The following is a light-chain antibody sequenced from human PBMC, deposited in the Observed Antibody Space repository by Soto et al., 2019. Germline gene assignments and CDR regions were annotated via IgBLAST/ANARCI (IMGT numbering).Light chain of an antibody. J-gene: IGKJ5*01. V-gene: IGKV1-9*01. CDR2: AAS. CDR1: QGISSY. Sequence: IQLTQSPSSLSASVGDRVTITCRASQGISSYLAWYQQKPGKAPKLLIYAASTLQSGVPSRFSGSGSGTDFTLTISSLQPEDVATYYCQQLNSPITFGQGTRLEIK. CDR3: QQLNSPIT.